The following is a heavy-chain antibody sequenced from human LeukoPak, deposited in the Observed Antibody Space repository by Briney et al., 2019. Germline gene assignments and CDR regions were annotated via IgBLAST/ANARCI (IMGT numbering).Heavy chain of an antibody. CDR2: IKSKTDGGTT. CDR1: GFTFSSYA. J-gene: IGHJ6*03. CDR3: TTDLTIGDMDV. V-gene: IGHV3-15*01. D-gene: IGHD3-16*01. Sequence: AGGSLRLSCAASGFTFSSYAMHWVRQAPGKGLEWVGRIKSKTDGGTTDYAAPVKGRFTISRDDSKNTLYLQMNSLKTEDTAVYYCTTDLTIGDMDVWGKGTTVTVSS.